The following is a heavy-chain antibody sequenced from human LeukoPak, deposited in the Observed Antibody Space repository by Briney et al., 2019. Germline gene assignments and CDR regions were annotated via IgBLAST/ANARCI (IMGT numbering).Heavy chain of an antibody. J-gene: IGHJ4*02. CDR2: IDPSDSYT. CDR1: GYSFTTYW. D-gene: IGHD3-10*01. Sequence: KHGESLKISWKGSGYSFTTYWITWVRQMPGKGVEWMGTIDPSDSYTNYSPFFQGHVSISVDKSISTAYLQWSSLKASDTAMYYCARHLYGSVTYNVDYWGQGTLVTVSS. V-gene: IGHV5-10-1*01. CDR3: ARHLYGSVTYNVDY.